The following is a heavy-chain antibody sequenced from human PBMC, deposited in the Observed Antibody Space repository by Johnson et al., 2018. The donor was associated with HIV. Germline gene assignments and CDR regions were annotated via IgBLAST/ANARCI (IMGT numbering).Heavy chain of an antibody. D-gene: IGHD6-13*01. V-gene: IGHV3-30-3*01. CDR1: GFTFSRYA. CDR3: ASSFYQQLRAFDI. J-gene: IGHJ3*02. Sequence: QVQLVESGGGVVQPGRSLRLSCAASGFTFSRYAMHWVRQAPGKGLEWVAVISYDGSNKYYADSVKGRFTISRDNSKNTLYLQMNSLRAEDTAVYYCASSFYQQLRAFDIWGQGTMVTVSS. CDR2: ISYDGSNK.